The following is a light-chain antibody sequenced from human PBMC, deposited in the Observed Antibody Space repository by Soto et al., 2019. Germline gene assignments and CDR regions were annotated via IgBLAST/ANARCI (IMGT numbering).Light chain of an antibody. CDR2: EVS. V-gene: IGLV2-8*01. J-gene: IGLJ3*02. Sequence: QSALTQPPSASGSPGQSVTISCTGTSSDVGAYKYVSWYQQYPGKAPKLMIYEVSKRPSGVPDRFSGSKSGNTASLTVSGLQAEDEADYYCTSYVGSNIWVFGGGTQPTVL. CDR1: SSDVGAYKY. CDR3: TSYVGSNIWV.